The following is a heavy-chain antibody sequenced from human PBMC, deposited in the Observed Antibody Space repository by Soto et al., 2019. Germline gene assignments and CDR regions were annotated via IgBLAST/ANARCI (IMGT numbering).Heavy chain of an antibody. CDR1: GASISGFY. V-gene: IGHV4-4*07. CDR3: VRDGTKALRDWFDP. CDR2: IYATGTT. Sequence: TSETLSLTCTVSGASISGFYWSWIRKSAGKGLEWIGRIYATGTTDYNPSLKSRVMMSVDTSKKQFSLKLRSVTAADTAVYYCVRDGTKALRDWFDPWGQGISVTVSS. J-gene: IGHJ5*02. D-gene: IGHD1-1*01.